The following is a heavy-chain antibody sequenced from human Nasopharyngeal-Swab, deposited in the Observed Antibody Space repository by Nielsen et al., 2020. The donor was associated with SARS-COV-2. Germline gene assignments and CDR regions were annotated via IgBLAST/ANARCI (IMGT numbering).Heavy chain of an antibody. CDR3: ARGGDPREVVAATDCFDP. Sequence: ASVKVSCKASGYTFTRYYIHWVRQAPGQGFEWMGIINPGGGSARYSQNFQGRVTMTRDTSTSTVYMELSSLRSEDTAVYYCARGGDPREVVAATDCFDPWGQGTLVTVSS. D-gene: IGHD2-15*01. J-gene: IGHJ5*02. V-gene: IGHV1-46*01. CDR1: GYTFTRYY. CDR2: INPGGGSA.